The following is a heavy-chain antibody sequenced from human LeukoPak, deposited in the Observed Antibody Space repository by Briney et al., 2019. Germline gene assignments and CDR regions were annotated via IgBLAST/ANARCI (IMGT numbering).Heavy chain of an antibody. CDR3: ARGSRWLQLGPFDY. Sequence: GGSLRLSCAASGFTFSSYTMHWVRQAPGKGLEWVAVMSYDGGDKYYAESVKGRFTISRDNSRTTVYLQMNSLRAEDTAVYYCARGSRWLQLGPFDYWGQGTQVTVSS. V-gene: IGHV3-30*17. D-gene: IGHD5-24*01. J-gene: IGHJ4*02. CDR2: MSYDGGDK. CDR1: GFTFSSYT.